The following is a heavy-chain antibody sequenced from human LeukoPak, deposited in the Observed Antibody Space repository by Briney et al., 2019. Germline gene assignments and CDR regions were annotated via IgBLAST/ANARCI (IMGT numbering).Heavy chain of an antibody. J-gene: IGHJ4*02. CDR2: IYYSGST. CDR3: ARTNSGSSSIDY. Sequence: SETLSLTCTVSGGSISSYYWSWIRQPPGKGLEWIGYIYYSGSTNYNPSLKSRVTISVDTPKNQFSLKLSSVTAADTAVYYCARTNSGSSSIDYWGQGTLVTVSS. V-gene: IGHV4-59*08. CDR1: GGSISSYY. D-gene: IGHD1-26*01.